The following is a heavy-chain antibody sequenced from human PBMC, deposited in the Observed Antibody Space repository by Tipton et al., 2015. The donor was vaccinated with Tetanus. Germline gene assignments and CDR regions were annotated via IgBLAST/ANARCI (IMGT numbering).Heavy chain of an antibody. CDR3: ARDRGDTGMVNWFDP. CDR1: GGSMSGSGHY. J-gene: IGHJ5*02. D-gene: IGHD1-1*01. CDR2: ISYSGRT. V-gene: IGHV4-39*02. Sequence: TLSLTCIVSGGSMSGSGHYGAWVRQSPGKGLEWIGSISYSGRTYYSPSLKSRVTMSVDTSRKDSSVRLGSVTAADTAVYYCARDRGDTGMVNWFDPWGQGTLVTVSS.